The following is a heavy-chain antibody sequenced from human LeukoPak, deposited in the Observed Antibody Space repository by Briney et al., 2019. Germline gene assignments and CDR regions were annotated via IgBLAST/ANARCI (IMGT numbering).Heavy chain of an antibody. CDR1: GYTFIRYD. Sequence: GASVKVSCKASGYTFIRYDINWVRQASGQGLEGMGWMNPKNGKTGYAQKSQGRATMTRGTSIRTTKLELSSLRSEKAAVYSSPRCVSGTWPRYYTYGMDGWGEGTTV. CDR3: PRCVSGTWPRYYTYGMDG. J-gene: IGHJ6*01. CDR2: MNPKNGKT. V-gene: IGHV1-8*01. D-gene: IGHD2-21*01.